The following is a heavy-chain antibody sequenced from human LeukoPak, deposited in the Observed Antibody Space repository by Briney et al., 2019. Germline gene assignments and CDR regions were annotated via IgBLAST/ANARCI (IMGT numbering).Heavy chain of an antibody. J-gene: IGHJ4*02. CDR3: AKDISPAVTTVLDY. V-gene: IGHV3-7*03. D-gene: IGHD4-17*01. CDR2: IKQDGSEK. CDR1: GFTFSSYW. Sequence: GGSLRLSCAASGFTFSSYWMSWVRQAPGKGLEWVANIKQDGSEKYYVDSVKGRFTISRDNAKNSLYLQMNSLRAEDTALYYCAKDISPAVTTVLDYWGQGTLVTVSS.